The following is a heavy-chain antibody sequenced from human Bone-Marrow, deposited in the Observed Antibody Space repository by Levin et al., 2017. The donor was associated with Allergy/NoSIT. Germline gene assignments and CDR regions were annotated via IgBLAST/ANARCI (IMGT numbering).Heavy chain of an antibody. D-gene: IGHD6-13*01. V-gene: IGHV3-30*18. J-gene: IGHJ4*02. CDR3: AKETGYASRRDFDY. Sequence: HPGGSLRLSCAASGFTFKSYGMHWVRQAPGKGLEWVSVISYDGTSLYYADSVQGRFSISRDNSKNTVYLQMNWLRADDTAVYYCAKETGYASRRDFDYWGQGTLVTVSS. CDR1: GFTFKSYG. CDR2: ISYDGTSL.